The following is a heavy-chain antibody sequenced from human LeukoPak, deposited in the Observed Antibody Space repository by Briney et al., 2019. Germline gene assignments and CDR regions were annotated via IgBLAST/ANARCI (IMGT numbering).Heavy chain of an antibody. CDR1: GYTFTSYG. D-gene: IGHD2-15*01. V-gene: IGHV1-18*01. J-gene: IGHJ5*02. CDR3: AQSYCSGGSCYRGNWFDP. Sequence: ASVKVSCKASGYTFTSYGISWVRQAPGQGLEWMGWISAYNGNTNYAQKLQGRVTMTTDTSTSTAYMELRSLRSDDTAVYYCAQSYCSGGSCYRGNWFDPWGQGTLVTVSS. CDR2: ISAYNGNT.